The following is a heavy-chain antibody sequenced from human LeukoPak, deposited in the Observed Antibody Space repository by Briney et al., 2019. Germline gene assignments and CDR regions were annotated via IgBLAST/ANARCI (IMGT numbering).Heavy chain of an antibody. J-gene: IGHJ4*02. CDR3: TRWEIQLPLDY. V-gene: IGHV3-49*03. CDR2: IRSKAYGGTT. D-gene: IGHD5-18*01. CDR1: GFTFGDYA. Sequence: GGSLRLSCTASGFTFGDYAMSWFRQAPGKGLEWVGFIRSKAYGGTTEYAASVKCRFTISRDDSKSIAYLQMNSLKTEDTAVYYCTRWEIQLPLDYWGQGTLVTVSS.